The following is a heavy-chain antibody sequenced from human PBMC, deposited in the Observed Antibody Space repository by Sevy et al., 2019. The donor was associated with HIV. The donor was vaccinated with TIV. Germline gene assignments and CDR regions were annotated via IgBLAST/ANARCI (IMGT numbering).Heavy chain of an antibody. Sequence: TLSLPCTVSGGSISSYYWSWIRQPPGKGLEWIGYIYYSGSTNYNPSLKSRVTISVDTSKNQFSLKLSSGTAADTAVYYCARVRVAVAAFDAFDIWGQGTMVTVSS. CDR3: ARVRVAVAAFDAFDI. V-gene: IGHV4-59*01. D-gene: IGHD6-19*01. CDR2: IYYSGST. CDR1: GGSISSYY. J-gene: IGHJ3*02.